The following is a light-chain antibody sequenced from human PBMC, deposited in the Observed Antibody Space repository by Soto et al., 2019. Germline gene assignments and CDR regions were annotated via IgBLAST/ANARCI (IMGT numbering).Light chain of an antibody. CDR3: QSYDSSLTALYV. Sequence: QSALTQPPSVSGAPGQRVTISCTGSSSNIGAGYDVQWYQQLPGTAPKLLMYGNTNRPSGVPDRFSGSKSGTSASLAITGLQAEDEADYYCQSYDSSLTALYVFGTGTKVTV. V-gene: IGLV1-40*01. CDR2: GNT. CDR1: SSNIGAGYD. J-gene: IGLJ1*01.